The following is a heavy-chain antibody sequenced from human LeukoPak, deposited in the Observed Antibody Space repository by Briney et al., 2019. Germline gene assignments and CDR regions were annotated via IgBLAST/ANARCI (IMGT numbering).Heavy chain of an antibody. V-gene: IGHV4-59*11. Sequence: SETLSLTCAVSDDSFSSHYWTWIRQPPGKGLEWIGYISYIGSTNYNPSLKSRVTISIDTSKNEFSLKLTSVTAADTAVYHCARDLVTVTKGFDIWGQGTMVTVSS. CDR1: DDSFSSHY. D-gene: IGHD4-17*01. CDR2: ISYIGST. CDR3: ARDLVTVTKGFDI. J-gene: IGHJ3*02.